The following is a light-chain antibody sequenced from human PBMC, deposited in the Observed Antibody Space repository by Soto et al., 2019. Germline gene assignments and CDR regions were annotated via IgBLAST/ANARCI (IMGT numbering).Light chain of an antibody. Sequence: EIVLTQSPGTLSLSPGEGATFSCRASQSVSRSYLAWYQQKPGQAPRLLIYDASSRATGIPDRFSGSGSGTGFTLTISRLEPEDFAVYYCQQYGSSPWTFGQGTKVDIK. CDR2: DAS. V-gene: IGKV3-20*01. J-gene: IGKJ1*01. CDR1: QSVSRSY. CDR3: QQYGSSPWT.